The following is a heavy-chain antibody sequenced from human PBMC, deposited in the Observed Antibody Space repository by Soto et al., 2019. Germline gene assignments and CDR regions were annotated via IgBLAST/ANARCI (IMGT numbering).Heavy chain of an antibody. CDR3: VTEGDSRCFP. D-gene: IGHD3-10*01. Sequence: EVQLVESGGGLVQPGGSLRLSCATSGFTFGDYWMSWVRQAPGKRLEWVANTKQDESEKYYVGSVKGRFTISRDNAKNSLYLQVNSLISEDASGYVCVTEGDSRCFPWGQGSLVTVSS. CDR2: TKQDESEK. J-gene: IGHJ5*02. CDR1: GFTFGDYW. V-gene: IGHV3-7*01.